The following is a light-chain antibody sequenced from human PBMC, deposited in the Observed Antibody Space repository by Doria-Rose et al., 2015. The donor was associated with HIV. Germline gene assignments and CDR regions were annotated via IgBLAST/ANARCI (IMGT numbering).Light chain of an antibody. CDR3: QQYNNWPLT. J-gene: IGKJ4*01. Sequence: TRSPATLSVSPGERATLSCRASQIVGTKLAWYQQKPGQAPRLLIYEASTRATGIPARFSGSGSVTEFTLTISSLQSEDFAVYYCQQYNNWPLTFGGGSTVEIK. CDR1: QIVGTK. CDR2: EAS. V-gene: IGKV3-15*01.